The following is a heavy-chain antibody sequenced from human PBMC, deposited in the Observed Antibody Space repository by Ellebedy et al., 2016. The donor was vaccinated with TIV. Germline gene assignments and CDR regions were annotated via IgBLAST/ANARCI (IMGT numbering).Heavy chain of an antibody. V-gene: IGHV3-23*01. CDR1: GFTFSTYA. CDR3: ASSRYHYYVGNTIFVY. J-gene: IGHJ4*02. CDR2: INGGGVVI. D-gene: IGHD3-10*01. Sequence: PGGSLRLSCAASGFTFSTYAMNWIRHGPGKGLEWVAGINGGGVVIAYADSVKGRFTISRDNSKNTLDLQMNSLRAEDTAVYYCASSRYHYYVGNTIFVYWGQGTLVTVSS.